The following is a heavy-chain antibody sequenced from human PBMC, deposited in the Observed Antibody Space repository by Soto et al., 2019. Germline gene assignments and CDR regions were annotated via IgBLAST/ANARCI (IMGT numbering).Heavy chain of an antibody. CDR3: ARDGGGRGDYDILTGYYSYYYYMDV. J-gene: IGHJ6*03. Sequence: GGSLRLSCAASGFTFSDYYMSWIRQAPGKGLEWVSYISSSGSTIYYADSVKGRFTISRDNAKNSLYLQMNSLRAEDTAVYYCARDGGGRGDYDILTGYYSYYYYMDVWGKGTTVTVSS. V-gene: IGHV3-11*01. CDR1: GFTFSDYY. CDR2: ISSSGSTI. D-gene: IGHD3-9*01.